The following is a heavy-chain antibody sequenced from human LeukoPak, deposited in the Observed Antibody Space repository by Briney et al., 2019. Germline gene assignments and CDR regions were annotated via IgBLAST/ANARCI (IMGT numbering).Heavy chain of an antibody. D-gene: IGHD2-21*02. CDR3: ARDHIVVVTAIRYFDY. CDR2: ISSSSSYI. CDR1: GFTFSSYW. Sequence: TGGSLRLSCAASGFTFSSYWMSWVRQAPGKGLEWVSSISSSSSYIYYADSVKGRFTISRDNAKNSLYLQMNSLRAEDTAVYYCARDHIVVVTAIRYFDYWGQGTLVTVSS. J-gene: IGHJ4*02. V-gene: IGHV3-21*01.